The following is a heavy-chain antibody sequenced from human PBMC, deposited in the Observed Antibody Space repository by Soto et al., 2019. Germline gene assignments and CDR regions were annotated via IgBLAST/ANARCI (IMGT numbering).Heavy chain of an antibody. CDR3: ARDDIVVVPAANKTYYFDY. CDR1: GFIVSSNY. V-gene: IGHV3-53*04. CDR2: IYSGGST. D-gene: IGHD2-2*01. Sequence: GGSLRLSCAASGFIVSSNYMSWVRQAPGKGLEWVSVIYSGGSTYYADSVKGRFTISRHNSKNTLYLQMNSLRVEDTAVYYCARDDIVVVPAANKTYYFDYWGQGTLVTVSS. J-gene: IGHJ4*02.